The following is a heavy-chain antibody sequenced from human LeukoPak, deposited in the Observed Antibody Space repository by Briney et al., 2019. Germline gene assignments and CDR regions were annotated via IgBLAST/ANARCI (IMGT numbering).Heavy chain of an antibody. CDR3: AIGYCTTTTCDGVGY. D-gene: IGHD2-2*01. J-gene: IGHJ4*02. Sequence: GGSLRLSCAASGFTFSSHWMHWVRQAPGMGLVWVSRINSDGRTTDYADSVEGRFTISRDNAKNTLYLQMNSLRVEDTAKYYCAIGYCTTTTCDGVGYWGQGTLVTVSS. V-gene: IGHV3-74*01. CDR1: GFTFSSHW. CDR2: INSDGRTT.